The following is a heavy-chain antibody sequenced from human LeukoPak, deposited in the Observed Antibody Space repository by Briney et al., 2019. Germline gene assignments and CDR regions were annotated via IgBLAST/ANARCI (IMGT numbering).Heavy chain of an antibody. Sequence: GASVKVSCKASGYTFTRYGISWVRQAPGQGLEWTGWISAYNGNTNYAQKLQGRATMTTDTSTSTAYMELRSLSSDDTAVYYCARRSHYYDSSGYIQGSLVYWGQGTLVTVSS. D-gene: IGHD3-22*01. V-gene: IGHV1-18*01. CDR1: GYTFTRYG. CDR3: ARRSHYYDSSGYIQGSLVY. J-gene: IGHJ4*02. CDR2: ISAYNGNT.